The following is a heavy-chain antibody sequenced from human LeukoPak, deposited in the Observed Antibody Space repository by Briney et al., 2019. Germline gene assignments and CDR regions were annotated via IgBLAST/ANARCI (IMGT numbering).Heavy chain of an antibody. J-gene: IGHJ4*02. D-gene: IGHD6-19*01. CDR1: GFTFSNYA. Sequence: PGGSLTLSCAASGFTFSNYAMRWVRQAPGKGLEWVSGISGSGDSTYYADSVKGRFTISRDNSKNTLYLQMNSLRAEDTAVYYCARRSSIAVAGAFDYWGQGTLVTVSS. CDR2: ISGSGDST. CDR3: ARRSSIAVAGAFDY. V-gene: IGHV3-23*01.